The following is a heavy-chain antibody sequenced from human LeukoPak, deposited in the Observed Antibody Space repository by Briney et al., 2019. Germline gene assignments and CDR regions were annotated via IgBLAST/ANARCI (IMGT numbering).Heavy chain of an antibody. CDR3: AKFSYGDYVA. V-gene: IGHV3-23*01. J-gene: IGHJ5*02. CDR2: ISGSGGST. CDR1: GFTFSSYA. D-gene: IGHD4-17*01. Sequence: GSLRLSFAASGFTFSSYAMSWVRPAPGKGLEWVSAISGSGGSTYYADSVKGRFTISRDNSKNTLYLQMNSLRAEDTAVYYCAKFSYGDYVAWGQGTLVIVPS.